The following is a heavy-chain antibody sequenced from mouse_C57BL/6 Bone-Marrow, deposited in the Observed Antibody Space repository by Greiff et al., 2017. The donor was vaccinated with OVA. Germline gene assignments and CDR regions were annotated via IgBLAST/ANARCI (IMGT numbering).Heavy chain of an antibody. CDR1: GFTFSSYA. Sequence: EVQGVESGEGLVKPGGSLKLSCAASGFTFSSYAMSWVRQTPETRLEWVAYISSGGDYIYYADTVKGRVTISRDNARNTLYLQMSSLKSEDTAMYYCTRDYGSVLFDYWGQGTTLTVSS. CDR2: ISSGGDYI. V-gene: IGHV5-9-1*02. D-gene: IGHD1-1*01. J-gene: IGHJ2*01. CDR3: TRDYGSVLFDY.